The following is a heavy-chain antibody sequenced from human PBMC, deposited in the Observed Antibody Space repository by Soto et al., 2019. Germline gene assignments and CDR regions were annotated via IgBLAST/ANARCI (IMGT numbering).Heavy chain of an antibody. V-gene: IGHV1-18*01. Sequence: QVQLVQSGAEVEKPGASVKVSCKTSGYTFTNYDIAWLRQAPGQGLEWMGWISVYNGHTNYAQNLQGRIIISTDTSPSTAYMDLMSLRTDDTAVYFCARGDAVVVPARFDPWGQGTLVTVSS. CDR2: ISVYNGHT. D-gene: IGHD2-21*01. J-gene: IGHJ5*02. CDR1: GYTFTNYD. CDR3: ARGDAVVVPARFDP.